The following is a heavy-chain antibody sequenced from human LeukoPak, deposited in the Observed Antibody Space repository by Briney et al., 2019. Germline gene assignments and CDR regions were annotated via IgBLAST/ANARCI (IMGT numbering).Heavy chain of an antibody. D-gene: IGHD2-2*01. Sequence: GGSLRLSCAASGFTFSSSWMHWVRQAPGKGLVWVSRINSDGSTTNYADSVKGRFIISRDNAKNTLYLQMNSLRAEDTAVYYCTRPESSSSLACDHWGRGTLVTVSS. V-gene: IGHV3-74*01. CDR2: INSDGSTT. J-gene: IGHJ4*02. CDR1: GFTFSSSW. CDR3: TRPESSSSLACDH.